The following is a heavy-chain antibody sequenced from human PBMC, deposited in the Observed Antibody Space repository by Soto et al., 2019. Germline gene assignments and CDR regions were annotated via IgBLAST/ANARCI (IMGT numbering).Heavy chain of an antibody. CDR2: IFHSGRT. D-gene: IGHD1-1*01. V-gene: IGHV4-31*03. CDR3: ARWVQVSLDYFDS. CDR1: GGSMSNRYYY. J-gene: IGHJ4*02. Sequence: QVQLQESGPGLVKPSQTLSLTCTVSGGSMSNRYYYWSWVHQNPGQGLEWIGHIFHSGRTYYNPSLKSRVSLSVDTSKNQFSLNLNSATAADTAVYYCARWVQVSLDYFDSWGQGIPVTVSS.